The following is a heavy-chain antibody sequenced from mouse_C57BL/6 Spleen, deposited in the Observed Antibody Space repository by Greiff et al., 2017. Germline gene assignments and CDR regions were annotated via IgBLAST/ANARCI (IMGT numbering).Heavy chain of an antibody. CDR2: IDPSDSYT. CDR1: GYTFTSYW. J-gene: IGHJ2*01. CDR3: AGPGDY. Sequence: QVQLQQSGAELVKPGASVKLSCKASGYTFTSYWMQWVKQRPGQGLEWIGEIDPSDSYTNYNQKFKGKATLTVDTSSSTAYMQLSSLTSEDSAVYYCAGPGDYWGQGTTLTVSS. V-gene: IGHV1-50*01.